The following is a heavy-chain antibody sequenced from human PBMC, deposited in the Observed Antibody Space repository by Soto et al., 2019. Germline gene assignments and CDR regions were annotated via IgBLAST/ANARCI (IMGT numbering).Heavy chain of an antibody. CDR1: GGSFRGYY. Sequence: PSETLSLTCAVYGGSFRGYYWSWIRQPPGKGLEWIGEINHSGSTNYNPSLKSRVTISVDTSKNQFSLKLSYVTAADTAVYYCARAHVDTAMVTTFDYWGQGTLVTVSS. V-gene: IGHV4-34*01. CDR3: ARAHVDTAMVTTFDY. J-gene: IGHJ4*02. D-gene: IGHD5-18*01. CDR2: INHSGST.